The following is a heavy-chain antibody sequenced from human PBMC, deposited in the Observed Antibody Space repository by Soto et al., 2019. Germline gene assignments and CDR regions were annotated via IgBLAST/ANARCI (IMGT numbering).Heavy chain of an antibody. J-gene: IGHJ3*02. Sequence: SVKVSCKASGGTFSSYAISWVRQAPGQGLEWMGGIIPIFGTANYAQKFQGRVTITADESTSTAYMELSSLRSEDTAVYYCARGGGYCSSTSCYTNAFDIWGQGTMVTVS. CDR2: IIPIFGTA. CDR1: GGTFSSYA. CDR3: ARGGGYCSSTSCYTNAFDI. D-gene: IGHD2-2*02. V-gene: IGHV1-69*13.